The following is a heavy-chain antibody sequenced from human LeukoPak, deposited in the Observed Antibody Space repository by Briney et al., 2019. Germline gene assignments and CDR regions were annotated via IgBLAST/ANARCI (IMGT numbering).Heavy chain of an antibody. J-gene: IGHJ4*02. CDR2: INPSGGST. V-gene: IGHV1-46*01. CDR3: ARGPDTRY. Sequence: GASVKVSCKASGYTFTNYYMHWVRQAPGQGLEWMGVINPSGGSTGYAQKFQGRVTMTRNTSISTAYMELSSLRSEDTAVYYCARGPDTRYWGQGTLVTVSS. CDR1: GYTFTNYY.